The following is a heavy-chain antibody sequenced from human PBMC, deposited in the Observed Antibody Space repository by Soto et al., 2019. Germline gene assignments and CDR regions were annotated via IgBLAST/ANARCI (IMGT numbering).Heavy chain of an antibody. CDR3: AREGAAPYYYYGMDV. J-gene: IGHJ6*02. V-gene: IGHV4-31*03. Sequence: QVQLQESGPGLVKPSQTLSLTCTVSGGSISSGGYFWSWIRQHPGKGLEWIGFIYYSGSTYYNPSLKRRVTXSXSXSXXPFSLKLSSVTATDTAVYYCAREGAAPYYYYGMDVWGQGTTVTVSS. CDR1: GGSISSGGYF. D-gene: IGHD6-6*01. CDR2: IYYSGST.